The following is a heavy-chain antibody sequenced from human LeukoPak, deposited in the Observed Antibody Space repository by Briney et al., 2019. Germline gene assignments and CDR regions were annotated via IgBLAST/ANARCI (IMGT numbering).Heavy chain of an antibody. CDR2: LSWNSGSI. CDR1: GFTFDDYG. V-gene: IGHV3-9*01. Sequence: QSGRSLRLSCTASGFTFDDYGMHWVRQVPGKGLEWVSGLSWNSGSIGYADSVKGRFTISRANAKNSLYLQMNSLKHEDTALYCCTKGPCSAGSCYFDSWGQGTLVIVSS. CDR3: TKGPCSAGSCYFDS. J-gene: IGHJ4*02. D-gene: IGHD2-15*01.